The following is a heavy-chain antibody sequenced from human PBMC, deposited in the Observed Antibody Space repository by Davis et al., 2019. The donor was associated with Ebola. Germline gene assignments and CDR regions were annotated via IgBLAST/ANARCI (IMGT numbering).Heavy chain of an antibody. J-gene: IGHJ4*02. D-gene: IGHD3-3*01. CDR2: IFSNDEK. Sequence: SGPTLVKPTETLTPTCTVSGFSLSNARMGVSWIRQPPGKALEWLAHIFSNDEKSYSTSLKSRLTISKDTSKSQVVLTMTNMDPVDTATYYCARIDFWSGYPFDYWGQGTLVTVSS. CDR1: GFSLSNARMG. CDR3: ARIDFWSGYPFDY. V-gene: IGHV2-26*01.